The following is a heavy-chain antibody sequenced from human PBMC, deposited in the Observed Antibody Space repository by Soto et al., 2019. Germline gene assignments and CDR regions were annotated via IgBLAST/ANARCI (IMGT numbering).Heavy chain of an antibody. V-gene: IGHV3-53*01. Sequence: EVQLVESGGGLIQPGGSLRLSCAVSGFTVSNNYMSWVRQAPGKGLEGVSVIYSGGYTAYGDSVKGRFTISRDNSKNTQSLQMKSRGRGDTAVFYGARRRGGGGYWGQGTLVTVSS. CDR2: IYSGGYT. CDR3: ARRRGGGGY. J-gene: IGHJ4*02. D-gene: IGHD3-10*01. CDR1: GFTVSNNY.